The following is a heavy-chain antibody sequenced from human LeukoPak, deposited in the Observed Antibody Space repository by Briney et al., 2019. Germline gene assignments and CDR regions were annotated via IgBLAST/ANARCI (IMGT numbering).Heavy chain of an antibody. Sequence: AGGSLRLSCTASGFIFSSFWMAWVRQAPGKGLEWVANIKPDGSLQFYGDSVKGRFTISRDNAKNSLYLQMNNLRAEDTALYYCATSYDSSGCDWGPGTLVTVSS. CDR2: IKPDGSLQ. J-gene: IGHJ4*02. D-gene: IGHD3-22*01. CDR1: GFIFSSFW. CDR3: ATSYDSSGCD. V-gene: IGHV3-7*01.